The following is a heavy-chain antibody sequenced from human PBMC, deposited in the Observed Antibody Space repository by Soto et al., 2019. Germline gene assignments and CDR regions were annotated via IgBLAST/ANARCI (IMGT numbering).Heavy chain of an antibody. CDR2: MSSNGAEK. D-gene: IGHD2-2*01. Sequence: QVQLVESGGDVVQPGTSLRLSCAASGFSFSTNVLHWVRQAPGKGLEWVAVMSSNGAEKYYTDSVKGRFTISRDNSKNTLYLEMNSLTSEDTAVYYCALDNIPAAPDYFDYWGQGTLVTVSS. CDR3: ALDNIPAAPDYFDY. V-gene: IGHV3-30-3*01. J-gene: IGHJ4*02. CDR1: GFSFSTNV.